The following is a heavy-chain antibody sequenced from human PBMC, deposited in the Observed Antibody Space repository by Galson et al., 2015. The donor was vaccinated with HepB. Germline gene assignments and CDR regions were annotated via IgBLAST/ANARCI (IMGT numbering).Heavy chain of an antibody. Sequence: SLRLSCAASGFTFSGYAMSWVRQVPGKGPEWVSSISGRGDTTYYVDSVKGRFTNPRDNSRSTQYLQMTSLRAEDTAIYYCAKKPPRGIINGGRAFDLWGQGTMIAVAS. CDR1: GFTFSGYA. D-gene: IGHD3-10*01. CDR2: ISGRGDTT. J-gene: IGHJ3*01. V-gene: IGHV3-23*01. CDR3: AKKPPRGIINGGRAFDL.